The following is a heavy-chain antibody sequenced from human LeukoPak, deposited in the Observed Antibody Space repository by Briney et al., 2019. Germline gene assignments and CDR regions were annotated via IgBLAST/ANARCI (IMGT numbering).Heavy chain of an antibody. CDR2: IYPGDSET. CDR1: GYSFPTYW. J-gene: IGHJ4*02. CDR3: ARKSRADY. Sequence: PGESLKISCKGSGYSFPTYWISWVRQMPGKGLEWMGIIYPGDSETRYSPSFQGQVTISADKSISTAYLQWSRLKASDTAMYYCARKSRADYWGQGTLVTVSS. V-gene: IGHV5-51*01.